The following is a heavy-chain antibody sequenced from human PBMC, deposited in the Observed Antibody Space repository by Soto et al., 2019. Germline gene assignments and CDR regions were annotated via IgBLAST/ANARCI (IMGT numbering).Heavy chain of an antibody. D-gene: IGHD4-17*01. V-gene: IGHV4-39*01. Sequence: SETLSLTCTVSGGSISSSSYYWGWIRQPPGKGLEWIGSIYYSGSTYYNPSLKSRVTISVDTSKNQFSLKLSSVTAADTAVYYCARHSVDYGDLRYYFDYWGQGTLVTVSS. CDR1: GGSISSSSYY. CDR3: ARHSVDYGDLRYYFDY. J-gene: IGHJ4*02. CDR2: IYYSGST.